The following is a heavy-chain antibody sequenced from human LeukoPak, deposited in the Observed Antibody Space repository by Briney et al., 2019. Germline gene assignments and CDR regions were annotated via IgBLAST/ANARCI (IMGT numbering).Heavy chain of an antibody. V-gene: IGHV3-53*05. D-gene: IGHD6-13*01. J-gene: IGHJ6*03. CDR3: ARVSWDYYYYYMDV. Sequence: GGSLRLSCAASGFTVSSNYMSWVRQAPGKGLEWVSVIYSGGSTYYADSVKGRFTISRDNSKNTLYLQMGSLRAEDMAVYYCARVSWDYYYYYMDVWGKGTTVTISS. CDR2: IYSGGST. CDR1: GFTVSSNY.